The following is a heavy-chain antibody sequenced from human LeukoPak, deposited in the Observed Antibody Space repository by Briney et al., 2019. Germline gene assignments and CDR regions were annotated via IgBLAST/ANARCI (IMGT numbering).Heavy chain of an antibody. CDR3: ARDRMVQGVIIDDYYYYYYMDV. J-gene: IGHJ6*03. Sequence: PSETLSLTCTVSGGSISSYYWSWIRQPPGKGLEWIGYIYYSGSTNYNPSLKSRVTISVDTSKNQFSLKLSSVTAADTAVYYCARDRMVQGVIIDDYYYYYYMDVWGKGTTVTVSS. D-gene: IGHD3-10*01. CDR1: GGSISSYY. V-gene: IGHV4-59*12. CDR2: IYYSGST.